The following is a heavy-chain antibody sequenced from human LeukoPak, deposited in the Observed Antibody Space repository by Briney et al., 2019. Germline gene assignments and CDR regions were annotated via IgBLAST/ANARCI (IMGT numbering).Heavy chain of an antibody. Sequence: GRSLRLSCAASGFTFSSYGMHWVRQAPGKGLEWVAVIWYDGSNKYYADSVKGRFTISRDNSKNTPYLQMNSLRAEDTAVYYCARGGYCGGDCYGWFDPWGQGTLVTVSS. CDR1: GFTFSSYG. J-gene: IGHJ5*02. CDR3: ARGGYCGGDCYGWFDP. D-gene: IGHD2-21*02. CDR2: IWYDGSNK. V-gene: IGHV3-33*01.